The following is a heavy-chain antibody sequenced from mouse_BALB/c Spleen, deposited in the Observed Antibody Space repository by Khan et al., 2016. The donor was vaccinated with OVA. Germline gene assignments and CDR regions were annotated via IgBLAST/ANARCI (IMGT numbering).Heavy chain of an antibody. Sequence: QVQLQQSGAELVRPGTSVKLSCKTSGYIFTSYWIHWVKQRSGQGLEWIARIYPGTDNTYYNEKFKDKATLTADKSSSTAYLQLSSLKSEDSAVFCCAREEALVYFDYWGQGKKLTVAS. CDR3: AREEALVYFDY. CDR1: GYIFTSYW. J-gene: IGHJ2*01. D-gene: IGHD3-2*02. V-gene: IGHV1S132*01. CDR2: IYPGTDNT.